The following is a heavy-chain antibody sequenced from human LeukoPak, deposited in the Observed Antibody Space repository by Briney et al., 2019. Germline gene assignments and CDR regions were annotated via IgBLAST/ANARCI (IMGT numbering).Heavy chain of an antibody. D-gene: IGHD3-3*01. Sequence: SETLSLTCTVSGGSISSYYWSWIRQPPGKGLEWIGYIYYSGSTNYNPSLKSRVTISVDTSKNQFSLKLSSVTAADTAVYYCARHRGEWLSNPHYFDYWGQGTLVTVSS. CDR2: IYYSGST. J-gene: IGHJ4*02. V-gene: IGHV4-59*08. CDR1: GGSISSYY. CDR3: ARHRGEWLSNPHYFDY.